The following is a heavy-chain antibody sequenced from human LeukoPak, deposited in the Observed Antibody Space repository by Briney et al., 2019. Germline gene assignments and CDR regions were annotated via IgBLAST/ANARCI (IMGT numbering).Heavy chain of an antibody. V-gene: IGHV3-66*01. CDR1: EFTVSSNY. CDR3: ATFTPLRAFDF. J-gene: IGHJ4*02. D-gene: IGHD3-16*01. Sequence: PGGSLRLSCAASEFTVSSNYMNWVRQAPGKGLEWVSFIYSGGSTYYADSVRGRFTISRDSSKNTLYLQMNSLRAEDTAVYFCATFTPLRAFDFWGLGTLVTVSS. CDR2: IYSGGST.